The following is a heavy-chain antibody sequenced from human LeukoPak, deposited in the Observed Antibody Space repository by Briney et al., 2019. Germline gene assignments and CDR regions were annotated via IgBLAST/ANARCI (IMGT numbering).Heavy chain of an antibody. V-gene: IGHV3-74*01. CDR1: GFSLKTFW. Sequence: GGSPRLSCAASGFSLKTFWIHWIRQAPGGRLVWVSRISPDGSITTYADSVKGRFAISRDNAKNTLYLQMNRLRAGDSAIYYCVSDSGTRSGGDSWGQGTLVTVSS. D-gene: IGHD1-26*01. CDR2: ISPDGSIT. CDR3: VSDSGTRSGGDS. J-gene: IGHJ4*02.